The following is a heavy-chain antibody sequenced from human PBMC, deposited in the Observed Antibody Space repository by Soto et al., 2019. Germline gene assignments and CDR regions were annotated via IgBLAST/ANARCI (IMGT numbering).Heavy chain of an antibody. CDR1: GGSISSGDYY. D-gene: IGHD3-22*01. CDR2: IYYSGST. CDR3: ARVGSYYDSSGPFDP. V-gene: IGHV4-30-4*01. Sequence: SETLSLTCTVSGGSISSGDYYWSWIRQPPGKGLEWIGYIYYSGSTYYNPSLKSRVTISVDTSKNQFSLKLSSVTAADTAVYYCARVGSYYDSSGPFDPWVQGTLVTVSS. J-gene: IGHJ5*02.